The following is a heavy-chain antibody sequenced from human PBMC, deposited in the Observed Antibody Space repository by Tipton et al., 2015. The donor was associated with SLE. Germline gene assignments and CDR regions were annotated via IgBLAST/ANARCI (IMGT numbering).Heavy chain of an antibody. CDR3: AKDHSDYDMYYFDS. D-gene: IGHD5-12*01. CDR1: GFTFSSYG. J-gene: IGHJ4*02. Sequence: SLRLSCAASGFTFSSYGMHWVRQAPGKGLEWVSGISASGDKTYYAASVKGRYTISRDNFKNTLYLQMNSLSAEDTAVYYCAKDHSDYDMYYFDSWGLGTLVTVSS. CDR2: ISASGDKT. V-gene: IGHV3-23*01.